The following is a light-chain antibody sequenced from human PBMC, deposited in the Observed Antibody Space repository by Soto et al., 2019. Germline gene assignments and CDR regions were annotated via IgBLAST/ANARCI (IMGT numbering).Light chain of an antibody. Sequence: DIQMTQSPSSLSASVGDRVTITCQASQDISNYLNWYQQKPGKAPKLLIYDASNLETGVPSRFSGSGSGTDFTFTISSLQPEDIATYYCQQYDNRPPITCGQGTRLEIK. CDR2: DAS. J-gene: IGKJ5*01. CDR1: QDISNY. CDR3: QQYDNRPPIT. V-gene: IGKV1-33*01.